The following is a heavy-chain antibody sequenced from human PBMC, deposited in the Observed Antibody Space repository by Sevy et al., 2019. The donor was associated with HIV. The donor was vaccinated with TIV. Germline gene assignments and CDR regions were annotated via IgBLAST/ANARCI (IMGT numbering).Heavy chain of an antibody. D-gene: IGHD6-13*01. Sequence: GRSLRLSCAASGFTFSTWMNWVRQAPGKGLEWVGRIKSKTDGGTTDYAAPVKDRFTISRDDSTNTLLLQMNSLKTEDTAVYYCTADRASSWNFSYGMDVWGQGTTVTVSS. CDR1: GFTFSTW. CDR2: IKSKTDGGTT. J-gene: IGHJ6*02. CDR3: TADRASSWNFSYGMDV. V-gene: IGHV3-15*07.